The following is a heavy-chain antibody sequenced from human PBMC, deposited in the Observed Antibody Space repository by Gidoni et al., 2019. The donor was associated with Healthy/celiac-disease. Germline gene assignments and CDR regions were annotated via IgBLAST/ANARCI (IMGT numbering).Heavy chain of an antibody. CDR1: GGSFSGYY. V-gene: IGHV4-34*01. J-gene: IGHJ4*02. CDR3: ARGRPCTNGVCYIFDY. D-gene: IGHD2-8*01. Sequence: QVQLQQWGAGLLKPSETRSRTGAVNGGSFSGYYWSWIRQPPGKGLEWIGEINHSGSTNSNPSLKSRVTISVAPSKNQFSLKLSSVTAADTAVYYCARGRPCTNGVCYIFDYWGQGTLVTVSS. CDR2: INHSGST.